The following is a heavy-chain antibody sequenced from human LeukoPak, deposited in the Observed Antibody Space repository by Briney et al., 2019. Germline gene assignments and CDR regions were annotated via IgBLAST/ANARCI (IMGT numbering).Heavy chain of an antibody. D-gene: IGHD6-13*01. Sequence: PSETLSLTCSVSGGSISSGSYYWNWIRQHPGKGLEWIGHIYYSGTTYYNPSLKSRVTISVDTSKNQFSLMLRSVTAADTAVYYCARTRYSSSWFTFDYWGQGTLVTVSS. CDR3: ARTRYSSSWFTFDY. J-gene: IGHJ4*02. CDR1: GGSISSGSYY. V-gene: IGHV4-31*03. CDR2: IYYSGTT.